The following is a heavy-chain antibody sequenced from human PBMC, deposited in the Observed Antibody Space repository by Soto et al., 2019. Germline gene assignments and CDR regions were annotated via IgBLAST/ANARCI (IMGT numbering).Heavy chain of an antibody. Sequence: QVQLVQSGAEVKKPGASVKVSCKASGYTFTSYDINWVRQATGQGLEWMGWMNPNSGNTVYAQKFQGRVTMTRNTSISTAYMELSSLRSEATPVYYCPRGHSSSWYVCDYWGQGTLVTVSS. CDR1: GYTFTSYD. CDR3: PRGHSSSWYVCDY. CDR2: MNPNSGNT. V-gene: IGHV1-8*01. D-gene: IGHD6-13*01. J-gene: IGHJ4*02.